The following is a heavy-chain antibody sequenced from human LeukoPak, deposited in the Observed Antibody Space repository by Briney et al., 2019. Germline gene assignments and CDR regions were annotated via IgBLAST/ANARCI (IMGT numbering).Heavy chain of an antibody. CDR2: IFSSGST. Sequence: SETLSLTCSVPGGSLNSFSHYWAWIRQPPGKGLEWIGSIFSSGSTYYNPSLQSRVTFSLDKSNNHFALKLTSLTAADTAVYYCARGLAHGGIANWFDPWGQGTLVTVSS. CDR1: GGSLNSFSHY. J-gene: IGHJ5*02. CDR3: ARGLAHGGIANWFDP. D-gene: IGHD2-21*01. V-gene: IGHV4-39*06.